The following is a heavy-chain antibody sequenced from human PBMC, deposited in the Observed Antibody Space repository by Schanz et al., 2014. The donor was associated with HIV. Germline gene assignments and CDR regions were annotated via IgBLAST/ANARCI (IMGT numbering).Heavy chain of an antibody. J-gene: IGHJ6*02. CDR2: ISGSGAGT. D-gene: IGHD1-26*01. CDR3: AREREESIAYYYYGMDV. V-gene: IGHV3-23*04. Sequence: EVQLVESGGGSIQPGGSLRLSCVASGFPFSNFAMSWVRQDPGKGLEWVSSISGSGAGTYYADSVKGRLTISRDNSKNTLYLQMNSLRAEDTAVYYCAREREESIAYYYYGMDVWGQGTAVTVSS. CDR1: GFPFSNFA.